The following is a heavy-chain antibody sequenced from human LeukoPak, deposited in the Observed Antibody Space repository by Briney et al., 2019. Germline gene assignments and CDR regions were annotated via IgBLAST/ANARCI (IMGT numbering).Heavy chain of an antibody. CDR2: INPNSGGT. J-gene: IGHJ4*02. V-gene: IGHV1-2*02. D-gene: IGHD1-26*01. CDR1: GYTFTGYY. CDR3: AREDVGATPYYFDY. Sequence: ASVKVSCKASGYTFTGYYTHWVRQAPGQGLEWMGWINPNSGGTNYAQKFQGRVTMTRDTSISTAYMELSRLRSDDTAVYYCAREDVGATPYYFDYWGQGTLVTVSS.